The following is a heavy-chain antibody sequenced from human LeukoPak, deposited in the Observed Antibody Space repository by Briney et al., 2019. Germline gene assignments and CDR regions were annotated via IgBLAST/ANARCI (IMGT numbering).Heavy chain of an antibody. CDR3: ARFAYCGGHCWYYFDY. D-gene: IGHD2-21*02. Sequence: SETLSLTCTVSGGSISNYYWSWLRQPPGKGLEWLGYIYSSGSTNYNPSLKSRVTISVDTSKNQFSLKLSSVTAADTAVYYCARFAYCGGHCWYYFDYWGQGSLVTVSS. J-gene: IGHJ4*02. CDR1: GGSISNYY. CDR2: IYSSGST. V-gene: IGHV4-59*01.